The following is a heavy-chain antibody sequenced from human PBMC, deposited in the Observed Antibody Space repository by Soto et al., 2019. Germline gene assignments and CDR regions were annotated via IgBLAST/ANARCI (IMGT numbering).Heavy chain of an antibody. CDR3: ARDKDEELLWFGEGYYYYYGMDV. CDR2: IWYDGSNK. J-gene: IGHJ6*02. CDR1: GFTFSSYG. Sequence: GGSLRLSCAASGFTFSSYGMHWVRQAPGKGLEWVAVIWYDGSNKYYADSVKGRFTISRDNSKNTLYLQMNSLRAEDTAVYYCARDKDEELLWFGEGYYYYYGMDVWGQGTTVTVSS. V-gene: IGHV3-33*01. D-gene: IGHD3-10*01.